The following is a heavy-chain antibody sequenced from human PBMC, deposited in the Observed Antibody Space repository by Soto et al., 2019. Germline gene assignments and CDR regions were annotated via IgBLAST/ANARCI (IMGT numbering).Heavy chain of an antibody. CDR2: SYYSGST. V-gene: IGHV4-31*03. CDR1: GGSISSGGYY. CDR3: ARVGITMVRGVHDPYYFDY. J-gene: IGHJ4*02. D-gene: IGHD3-10*01. Sequence: QVQLQESGPGLVKPSQTLSLTCTVSGGSISSGGYYWSWIREHPGKGLEWIGYSYYSGSTYYNPSLKSRVIISVDTSKNQFSLKLSSVTAADTAVYYCARVGITMVRGVHDPYYFDYWGQGTLVTVSS.